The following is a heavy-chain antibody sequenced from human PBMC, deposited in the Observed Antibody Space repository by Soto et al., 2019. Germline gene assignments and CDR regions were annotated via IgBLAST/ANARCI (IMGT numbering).Heavy chain of an antibody. CDR3: AREYEDFTSNFDY. J-gene: IGHJ4*02. CDR1: GFTFTRYS. Sequence: EVQLVESGGGLGKPGGSLRLSCAASGFTFTRYSMNWVRQAPGKGLEWVSSISSTTNYIYYGDSMKGRFTISRDNAKNALYLEMNSLRAEDTAVYYCAREYEDFTSNFDYWGQGTLVTVSS. V-gene: IGHV3-21*06. D-gene: IGHD3-3*01. CDR2: ISSTTNYI.